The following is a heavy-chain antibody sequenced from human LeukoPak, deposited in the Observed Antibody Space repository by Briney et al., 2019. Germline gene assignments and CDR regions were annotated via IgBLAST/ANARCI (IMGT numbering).Heavy chain of an antibody. V-gene: IGHV1-2*06. Sequence: GASVKVSFKASGYSFIHYYIHWVRQAPGQGLEWMGRINPVTGDTNYAQKFLGRVTVTRDTSISTAYMELSRLRSDDTAVYYCAITVTENAFDIWGQGTMVAVSS. J-gene: IGHJ3*02. CDR2: INPVTGDT. CDR1: GYSFIHYY. D-gene: IGHD2-21*02. CDR3: AITVTENAFDI.